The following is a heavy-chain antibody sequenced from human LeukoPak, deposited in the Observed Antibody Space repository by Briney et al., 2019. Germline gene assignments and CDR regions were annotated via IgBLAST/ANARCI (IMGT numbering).Heavy chain of an antibody. V-gene: IGHV3-9*01. CDR2: ISWNSGSI. CDR3: AKEDVVVTAFDY. D-gene: IGHD2-21*02. J-gene: IGHJ4*02. CDR1: GFTFDDYA. Sequence: GRSLRLSCAASGFTFDDYAMHWVRQAPGKGLEWVSGISWNSGSIGYADSVKGRFTISRDNAKNSLYLQMNSLRAEDTALYYCAKEDVVVTAFDYWGQGTLVTVSS.